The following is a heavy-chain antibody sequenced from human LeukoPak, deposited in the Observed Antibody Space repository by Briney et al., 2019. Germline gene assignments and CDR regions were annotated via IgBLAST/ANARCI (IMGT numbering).Heavy chain of an antibody. V-gene: IGHV3-30*18. CDR3: AKPVRSFPYSEWNYLDS. J-gene: IGHJ4*02. Sequence: PGGSLRLSCAASGFTFSTHGMHWVRQAPGKGPEWVATISYDGNTKFYADFVEGRFTISRDNSKNILWLQMTSLTAEDMGVYYCAKPVRSFPYSEWNYLDSWGQGTLVTVSS. D-gene: IGHD3-3*01. CDR1: GFTFSTHG. CDR2: ISYDGNTK.